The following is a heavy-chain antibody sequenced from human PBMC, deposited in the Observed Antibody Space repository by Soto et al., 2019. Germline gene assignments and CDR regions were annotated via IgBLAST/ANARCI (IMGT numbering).Heavy chain of an antibody. CDR2: IYSGGST. D-gene: IGHD6-13*01. V-gene: IGHV3-53*03. Sequence: PVGSLRLSCAASGFTVSNNYISWVRQPPGKGLEWVSLIYSGGSTYYADSVKGRFTLSRDNSKNTVYLQMNSLRAEDTAVYYCARAEWGSSYTQYYYALDVWGQGTTVTV. J-gene: IGHJ6*02. CDR3: ARAEWGSSYTQYYYALDV. CDR1: GFTVSNNY.